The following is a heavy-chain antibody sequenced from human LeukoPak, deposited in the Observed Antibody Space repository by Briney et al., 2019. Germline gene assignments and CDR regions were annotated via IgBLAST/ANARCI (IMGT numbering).Heavy chain of an antibody. CDR3: ARSRSGFGEPLWADY. D-gene: IGHD3-10*01. V-gene: IGHV3-30*12. J-gene: IGHJ4*02. CDR2: ISYDGSSK. Sequence: GGSLRLSCAASGFTFSAFGMHWVRQAPGKGLEWVTVISYDGSSKYYADSVKGRFTISRDNAKNSLYLQMNSLRAEDTAVYYCARSRSGFGEPLWADYWGQGTLVTVSS. CDR1: GFTFSAFG.